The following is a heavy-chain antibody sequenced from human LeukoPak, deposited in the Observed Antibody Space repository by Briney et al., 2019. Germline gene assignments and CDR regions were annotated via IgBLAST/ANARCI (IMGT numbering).Heavy chain of an antibody. Sequence: PSETLSLTCTVSGGSISSGSYYWSWIRQPAGKGLEWFGRIYTSGSTNYNPSLKSRVTISVDTSKNQFSLKLSSVTAADTAVYYCARDTSKWELLYYFDSWGQGTLVTVSS. CDR3: ARDTSKWELLYYFDS. CDR1: GGSISSGSYY. V-gene: IGHV4-61*02. J-gene: IGHJ4*02. D-gene: IGHD1-26*01. CDR2: IYTSGST.